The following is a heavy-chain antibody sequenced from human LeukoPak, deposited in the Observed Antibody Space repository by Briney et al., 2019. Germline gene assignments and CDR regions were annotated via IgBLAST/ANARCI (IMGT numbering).Heavy chain of an antibody. D-gene: IGHD3-16*01. CDR3: VKEGDYGYYFDY. V-gene: IGHV3-64D*06. Sequence: PGGSLRLSCSASGFTFSSYAMDWVRQAPGKGLEYVSTISSNGGSTYYADSVKGRFTISRDDSKNTLYLRMSSLRAEDTAVYYCVKEGDYGYYFDYWGQGILVTVSS. CDR2: ISSNGGST. J-gene: IGHJ4*02. CDR1: GFTFSSYA.